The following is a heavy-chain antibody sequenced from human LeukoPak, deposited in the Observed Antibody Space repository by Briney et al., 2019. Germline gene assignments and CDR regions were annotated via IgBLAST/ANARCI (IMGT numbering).Heavy chain of an antibody. J-gene: IGHJ6*03. Sequence: ASVKVPCKASGYTFTSYYMHWMRHAPGQGLEWMGIINPSGGSTSYAQKFQGRVTMTRDTSTSTVYMELSSLRSEDTAVYYCAREVGATDSYYYYMDVWGKGTTVTVSS. CDR3: AREVGATDSYYYYMDV. D-gene: IGHD1-26*01. V-gene: IGHV1-46*03. CDR1: GYTFTSYY. CDR2: INPSGGST.